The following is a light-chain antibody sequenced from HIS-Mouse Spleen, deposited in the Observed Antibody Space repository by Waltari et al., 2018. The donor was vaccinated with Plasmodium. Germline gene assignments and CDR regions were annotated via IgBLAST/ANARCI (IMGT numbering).Light chain of an antibody. CDR2: KDS. J-gene: IGLJ2*01. CDR1: ALPKQY. CDR3: QSADSSGTYRV. V-gene: IGLV3-25*03. Sequence: SYELTQPPSVSVSPGQTARITCSGDALPKQYAYWYQQKPGQAPVLVIYKDSERPSGIPERFSGSRSGTTGTLTISGVQAEDEADYYCQSADSSGTYRVFGGGTKLTVL.